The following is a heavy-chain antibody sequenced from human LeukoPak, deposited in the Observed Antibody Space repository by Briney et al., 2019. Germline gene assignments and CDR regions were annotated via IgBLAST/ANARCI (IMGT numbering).Heavy chain of an antibody. Sequence: GGSLRLSCAASGFTFSSYGMSWVRQAPGKGLEWVSTIGGSGVTTYYADSVKGRFTISRDNSKNTLYLQMNSLRAEDTAVYYCAKAGYYYYYGMDVWGQGTTVTVSS. CDR2: IGGSGVTT. V-gene: IGHV3-23*01. CDR3: AKAGYYYYYGMDV. CDR1: GFTFSSYG. J-gene: IGHJ6*02.